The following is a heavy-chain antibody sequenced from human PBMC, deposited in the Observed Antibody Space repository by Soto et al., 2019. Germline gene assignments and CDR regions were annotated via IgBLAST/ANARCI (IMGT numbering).Heavy chain of an antibody. CDR1: GGSMTSSNW. J-gene: IGHJ4*02. V-gene: IGHV4-4*02. Sequence: QVQLQESGPGLVKPSGTLSLTCTVSGGSMTSSNWWNWVRQSPGKGLEWIGEAHHSGRTNYNPSRKSLVTISVDKSKNHFSLKLISVPAADTAVYYCARSEATGLDYWGQGTLVTVSS. D-gene: IGHD1-26*01. CDR2: AHHSGRT. CDR3: ARSEATGLDY.